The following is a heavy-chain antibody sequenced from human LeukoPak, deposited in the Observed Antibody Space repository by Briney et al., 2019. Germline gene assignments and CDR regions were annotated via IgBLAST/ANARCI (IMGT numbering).Heavy chain of an antibody. CDR3: AREPPVVRGWGSYSY. J-gene: IGHJ4*02. V-gene: IGHV1-18*01. CDR1: VYTFTIFV. Sequence: ASLKVSCKASVYTFTIFVISWVRQTPEQRLEWMGWITTYNDNTNYAQNPQSRVTMTTDTTTSTAYMELRSIRYDDTAVYYCAREPPVVRGWGSYSYWGQGTLVTVSS. D-gene: IGHD3-16*01. CDR2: ITTYNDNT.